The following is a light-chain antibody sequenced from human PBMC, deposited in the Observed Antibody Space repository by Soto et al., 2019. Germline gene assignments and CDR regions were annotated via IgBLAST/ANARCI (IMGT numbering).Light chain of an antibody. J-gene: IGLJ2*01. CDR1: SGSVSTNYY. CDR2: NTN. CDR3: ALYMGSGISV. V-gene: IGLV8-61*01. Sequence: QTVVTQEPSFSVSPGGTVTLTCGLSSGSVSTNYYPSWYQQTPGQAPRTLIYNTNSRSSGVPYRFTGSILGNKAALTITGAQADYESDYYCALYMGSGISVFGGGTKVTVL.